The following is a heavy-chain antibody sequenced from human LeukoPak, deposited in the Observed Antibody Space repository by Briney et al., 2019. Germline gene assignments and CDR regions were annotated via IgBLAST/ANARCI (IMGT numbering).Heavy chain of an antibody. CDR2: INPNSGGT. V-gene: IGHV1-2*06. CDR1: GYTFTGYY. Sequence: ASVKVSCTASGYTFTGYYMHWVRQAPGQGLEWMGRINPNSGGTNYARKFQGRVTMTRDTSISTAYMELSRLRSDDTAVYYCARGGPYYDSSGYQPTERDDAFDIWGQGTMVTVSS. CDR3: ARGGPYYDSSGYQPTERDDAFDI. J-gene: IGHJ3*02. D-gene: IGHD3-22*01.